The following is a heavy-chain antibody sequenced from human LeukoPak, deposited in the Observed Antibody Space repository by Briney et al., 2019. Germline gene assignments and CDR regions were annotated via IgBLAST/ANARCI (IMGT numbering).Heavy chain of an antibody. J-gene: IGHJ4*02. Sequence: GGSLRFSCAASGFTFSSYAMSWVRQAPGKGLEWVSSISGNGGKTYHADSVKGRFTISRDDSKNALYLQMNSLRAEDTAVYYCAKSGLNRFDYWGQGTLVTVSS. CDR3: AKSGLNRFDY. CDR1: GFTFSSYA. V-gene: IGHV3-23*01. D-gene: IGHD2-15*01. CDR2: ISGNGGKT.